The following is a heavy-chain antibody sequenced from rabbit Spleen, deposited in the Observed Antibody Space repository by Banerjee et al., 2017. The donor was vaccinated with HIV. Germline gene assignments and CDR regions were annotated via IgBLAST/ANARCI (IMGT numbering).Heavy chain of an antibody. CDR3: ARDLADAIGWNFDL. CDR1: GFDFSDGYV. CDR2: INSFSGRP. D-gene: IGHD4-1*01. J-gene: IGHJ4*01. Sequence: QEHLVESGGGLVQPEGSLTLACKASGFDFSDGYVMCWVRQAPGKGLEWIASINSFSGRPVYATWAKGRFTVSRASWTTVTLQMTSLTAADTASYFCARDLADAIGWNFDLWGPGPWSPS. V-gene: IGHV1S45*01.